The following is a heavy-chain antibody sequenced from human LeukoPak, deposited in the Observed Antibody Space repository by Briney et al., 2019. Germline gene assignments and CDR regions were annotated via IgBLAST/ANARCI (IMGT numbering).Heavy chain of an antibody. Sequence: PSETLSLTCTVSGGSVSSNSYYWGWIRQPPGKGLEWIGSVYYSGTTYYNPSLRSRVTISVDTSRNQFSLKLSSLTAADTAMYYCARGRWDIVVVPAAMLFDYWGQGTLVTVSS. J-gene: IGHJ4*02. CDR1: GGSVSSNSYY. D-gene: IGHD2-2*01. CDR3: ARGRWDIVVVPAAMLFDY. V-gene: IGHV4-39*01. CDR2: VYYSGTT.